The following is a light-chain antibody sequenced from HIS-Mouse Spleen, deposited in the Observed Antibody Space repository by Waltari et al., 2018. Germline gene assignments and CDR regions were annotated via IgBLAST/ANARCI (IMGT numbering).Light chain of an antibody. CDR1: HIGSKR. CDR3: QVWDSSSDHRV. V-gene: IGLV3-21*02. J-gene: IGLJ3*02. CDR2: DDS. Sequence: SYVLTQPPSVSVAPGPTARITCGGNHIGSKRGHWYQQKPGQAPVLVVYDDSDRPSGIPERFSGSNSGNTATLTISRVEAGDEADYYCQVWDSSSDHRVFGGGTKLTVL.